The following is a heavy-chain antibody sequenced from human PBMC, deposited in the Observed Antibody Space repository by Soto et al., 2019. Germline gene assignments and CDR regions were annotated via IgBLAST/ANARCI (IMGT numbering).Heavy chain of an antibody. CDR3: ARPCEYCSGASFGY. J-gene: IGHJ4*02. V-gene: IGHV4-59*08. CDR1: GGSISSYY. D-gene: IGHD2-15*01. CDR2: IYYSGST. Sequence: QVQLQESGPGLVKPSETLSLTCTVSGGSISSYYWSWIRQSPGKGLEWIGYIYYSGSTNYNPSLKRRVSISVGTSKNPFSLKLSSVTAADTVVYYCARPCEYCSGASFGYWGQGTLVTVSS.